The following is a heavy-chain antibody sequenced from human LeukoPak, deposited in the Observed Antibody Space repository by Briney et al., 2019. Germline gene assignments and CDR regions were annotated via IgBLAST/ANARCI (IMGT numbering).Heavy chain of an antibody. D-gene: IGHD6-13*01. Sequence: PSETLSLTCTVSGGSISSSSYYWGWIRQPPGKGLEWIGEISHSGSTNYNPSLKSRVTISVDTSKNQFSLKLSSVTAADTAVYYCARGRGYSSSWYYYWGQGTLVTVSS. CDR3: ARGRGYSSSWYYY. J-gene: IGHJ4*02. V-gene: IGHV4-39*07. CDR1: GGSISSSSYY. CDR2: ISHSGST.